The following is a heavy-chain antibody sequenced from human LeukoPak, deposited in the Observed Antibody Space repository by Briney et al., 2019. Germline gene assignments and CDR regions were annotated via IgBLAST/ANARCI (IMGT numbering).Heavy chain of an antibody. CDR2: DGSNK. Sequence: DGSNKYYADSVKGRFTISRDNSKNTLYLQMNSLRAEDTAVYYCAKDAKVLVVVPAAVDYWGQGTLVTVSS. J-gene: IGHJ4*02. V-gene: IGHV3-30*02. CDR3: AKDAKVLVVVPAAVDY. D-gene: IGHD2-2*01.